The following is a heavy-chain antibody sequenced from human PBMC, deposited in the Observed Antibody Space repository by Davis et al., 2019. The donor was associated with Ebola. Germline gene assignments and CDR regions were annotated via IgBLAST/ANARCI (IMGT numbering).Heavy chain of an antibody. CDR1: GFTFSGSA. CDR3: TTQWLVLFARDY. J-gene: IGHJ4*02. CDR2: IRSKASSYAT. Sequence: GESLKIPCAASGFTFSGSAMHWLRQASGKGLEWVGRIRSKASSYATAYAASVKGRFTISRDDSKNTAYLQMSSLKTEDTAVYYCTTQWLVLFARDYWGQGTLVTVSS. V-gene: IGHV3-73*01. D-gene: IGHD6-19*01.